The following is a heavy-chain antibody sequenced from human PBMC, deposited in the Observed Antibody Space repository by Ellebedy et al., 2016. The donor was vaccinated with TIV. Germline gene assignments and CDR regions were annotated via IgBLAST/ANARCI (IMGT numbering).Heavy chain of an antibody. CDR2: IYPGDSHT. CDR1: GYSFTNYW. V-gene: IGHV5-51*01. Sequence: GESLKISCKVSGYSFTNYWIGWVRQLPGKGLDWMGAIYPGDSHTKYSPSFQGQVTISADKSINTAYLQWSSLKASDTAMYYCARHGVRATIAWFDPWGQGTLVTVSS. CDR3: ARHGVRATIAWFDP. J-gene: IGHJ5*02. D-gene: IGHD3-10*01.